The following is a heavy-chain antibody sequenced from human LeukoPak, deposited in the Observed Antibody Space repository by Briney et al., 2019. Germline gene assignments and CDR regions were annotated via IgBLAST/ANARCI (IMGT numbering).Heavy chain of an antibody. J-gene: IGHJ3*02. V-gene: IGHV3-74*01. Sequence: GGSLRLSCAASGFTFSSYWMHWVRQAPGKGLVWVSRIHTDGSRTTYADSVKGRFTISRDNAKNSLYLQMNSLRAEDTAVYYCARALTSEYYDFWSGYWGDAFDIWGQGTMVTVSS. CDR1: GFTFSSYW. CDR2: IHTDGSRT. D-gene: IGHD3-3*01. CDR3: ARALTSEYYDFWSGYWGDAFDI.